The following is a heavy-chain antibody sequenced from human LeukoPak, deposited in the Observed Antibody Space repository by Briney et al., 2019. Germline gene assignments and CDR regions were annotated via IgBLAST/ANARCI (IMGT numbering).Heavy chain of an antibody. CDR3: TKRPPKDKFGSSPFDY. D-gene: IGHD6-6*01. Sequence: GGALRLSCSASGFSFSTYAMSRVRQAPGTGLEWVSTITASGTIYYADSVQGRFTISRDNSKNSLYLQMNSLRAEDTAVYYCTKRPPKDKFGSSPFDYWGQGILVTVSS. CDR2: ITASGTI. V-gene: IGHV3-23*01. J-gene: IGHJ4*02. CDR1: GFSFSTYA.